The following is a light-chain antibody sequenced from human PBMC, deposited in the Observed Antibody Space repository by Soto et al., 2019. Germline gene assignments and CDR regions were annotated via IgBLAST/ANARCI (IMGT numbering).Light chain of an antibody. CDR3: QQSFSNPRT. CDR1: QGIANY. V-gene: IGKV1-39*01. Sequence: DIPMTQSPSSLSASVGDRVTIPCRASQGIANYLNWYQQKPGKAPKLLIYGASSLQSGVPSKFSGSGSGTDFTLTISSLQPEDFATYYCQQSFSNPRTFGQGTKVDIK. CDR2: GAS. J-gene: IGKJ1*01.